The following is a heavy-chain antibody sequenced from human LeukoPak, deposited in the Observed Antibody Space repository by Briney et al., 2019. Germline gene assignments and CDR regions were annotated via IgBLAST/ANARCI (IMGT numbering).Heavy chain of an antibody. D-gene: IGHD3-22*01. V-gene: IGHV3-23*01. CDR2: IRGSGGST. CDR1: GFTFSSYA. Sequence: GGSLRLPCAASGFTFSSYAMSWVRQTPGKGLEWVSAIRGSGGSTYYADSVKGRFTISRDNSKNTLYLLMNSLRAENTAVYYCAKDMALTGYYNDKEDAFDIWGQGTMVTVSS. J-gene: IGHJ3*02. CDR3: AKDMALTGYYNDKEDAFDI.